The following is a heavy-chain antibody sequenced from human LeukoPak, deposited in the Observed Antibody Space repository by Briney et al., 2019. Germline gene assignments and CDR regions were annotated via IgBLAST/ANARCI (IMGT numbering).Heavy chain of an antibody. Sequence: SETLSLTCAVSGGSISSGGYSWSWIRQPPGKGLEWIGYIYYSGSTYYNPSLKSRVTISVDTSKNQFSLKLSSVTAADTAVYNCARRPLYYGAGSYYWPEGNWFDPWGQGTLVTVSS. D-gene: IGHD3-10*01. J-gene: IGHJ5*02. CDR3: ARRPLYYGAGSYYWPEGNWFDP. V-gene: IGHV4-30-4*07. CDR1: GGSISSGGYS. CDR2: IYYSGST.